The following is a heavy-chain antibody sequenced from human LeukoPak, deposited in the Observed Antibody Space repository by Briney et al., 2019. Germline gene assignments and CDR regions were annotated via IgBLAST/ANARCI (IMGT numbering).Heavy chain of an antibody. CDR2: IYYSGST. J-gene: IGHJ4*02. CDR3: ASSAGGRREKLVNFDY. Sequence: KPSGTLSLTCAVSGGSISSSNWWSWIRQPPGKGLEWIGYIYYSGSTYYNPSLKSRVTISVDTSKNQFSLKLSSVTAADTAVYYCASSAGGRREKLVNFDYWGQGTLVTVSS. D-gene: IGHD2-15*01. CDR1: GGSISSSNW. V-gene: IGHV4-30-4*01.